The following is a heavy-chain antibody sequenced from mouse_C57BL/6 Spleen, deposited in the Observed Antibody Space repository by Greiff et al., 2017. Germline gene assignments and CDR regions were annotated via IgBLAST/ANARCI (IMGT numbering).Heavy chain of an antibody. V-gene: IGHV5-17*01. CDR2: ISSGSSTI. CDR1: GFTFSDYG. J-gene: IGHJ4*01. CDR3: ATTCHYYAMDY. Sequence: EVQGVESGGGLVKPGGSLKLSCAASGFTFSDYGMHWVRQAPEKGLEWVAYISSGSSTIYYADTVKGRFTFSRDNAKNALFLQVTSVRSEETAMYYCATTCHYYAMDYWGQGNSVTVSS. D-gene: IGHD6-1*01.